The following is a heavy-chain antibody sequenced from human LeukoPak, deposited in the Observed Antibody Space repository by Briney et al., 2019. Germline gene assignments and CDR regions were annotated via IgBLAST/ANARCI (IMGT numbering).Heavy chain of an antibody. CDR2: IIPILGIA. V-gene: IGHV1-69*04. CDR1: GGTFSSYA. D-gene: IGHD4-17*01. J-gene: IGHJ4*02. CDR3: ARRDTYGDSSDY. Sequence: SVKVSCKASGGTFSSYAISWVRQAPGQGLEWMGRIIPILGIANYAQKFQGRVTITADKSTSTAYMELSSLRSEDTAVYYCARRDTYGDSSDYWDQGTLVTVSS.